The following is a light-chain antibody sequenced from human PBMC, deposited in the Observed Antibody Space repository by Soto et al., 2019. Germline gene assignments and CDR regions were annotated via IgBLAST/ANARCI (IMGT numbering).Light chain of an antibody. CDR1: RSNIGRNY. CDR3: GTWDSSLSSGPYV. J-gene: IGLJ1*01. V-gene: IGLV1-51*01. Sequence: QSVLTQPPSVSAAPGQKVTISCSGSRSNIGRNYVSWYQQLPGTAPRLLIYDNNKRPSGIPDRFSGSKSGTSATLDISGLQTGDEAVYYCGTWDSSLSSGPYVFGPGTKLTV. CDR2: DNN.